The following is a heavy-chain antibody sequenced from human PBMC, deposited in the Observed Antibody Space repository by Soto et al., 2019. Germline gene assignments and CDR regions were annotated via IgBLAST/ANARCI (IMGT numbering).Heavy chain of an antibody. Sequence: QVQLQESGPGLVRTSGTLSLTCAVSGASISSTTSGNWWSWVRQPPGKGLEWIGEIYHSGSTNYNPSLKSRVTMSVDKSRTQSSLKLSSVTAAATAVYYCARMVGATLVDFWGQGTLVTVSS. CDR2: IYHSGST. CDR1: GASISSTTSGNW. V-gene: IGHV4-4*02. CDR3: ARMVGATLVDF. D-gene: IGHD1-26*01. J-gene: IGHJ4*02.